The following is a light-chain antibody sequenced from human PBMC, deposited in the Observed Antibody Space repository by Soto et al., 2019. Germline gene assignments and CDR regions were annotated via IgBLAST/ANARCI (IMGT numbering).Light chain of an antibody. CDR2: DVS. Sequence: QSVLTQPRSVSGSPGQSDSISCTGTSSDVGGYTYVSWYQQHPGKAPKVMIYDVSKRPSGVPDRFSGSKSGNTASLTISGLQSEDEADYYCCSYAGRYTYVFGTGTKVTVL. CDR3: CSYAGRYTYV. CDR1: SSDVGGYTY. J-gene: IGLJ1*01. V-gene: IGLV2-11*01.